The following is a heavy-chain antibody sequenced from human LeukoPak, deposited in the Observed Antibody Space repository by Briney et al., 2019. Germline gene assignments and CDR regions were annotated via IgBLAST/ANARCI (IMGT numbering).Heavy chain of an antibody. Sequence: SETLSLTCTVSGGSISSGGYYWSWIRQHPGKGLEGIGYIYYSGSTYYNPSLKSRVTISVDTSKNQFSLKLSSVTAADTAVYYCARGTGCSSTSCYYNWFDPWGQGTLVTVSS. V-gene: IGHV4-31*03. CDR3: ARGTGCSSTSCYYNWFDP. CDR1: GGSISSGGYY. J-gene: IGHJ5*02. D-gene: IGHD2-2*01. CDR2: IYYSGST.